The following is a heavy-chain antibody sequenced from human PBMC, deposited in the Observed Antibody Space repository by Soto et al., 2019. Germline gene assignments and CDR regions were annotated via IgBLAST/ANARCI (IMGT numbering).Heavy chain of an antibody. J-gene: IGHJ5*02. V-gene: IGHV4-39*01. D-gene: IGHD2-2*01. CDR1: GGSISSSSYY. Sequence: QLQLQESGPGLVKPSETLSLTCTVSGGSISSSSYYWGWIRQPPGKGLEWIGSIYYSGSTYYNPSLKSRVTISVDTSKNQFSLKLSSVTAADTAVYYCATRLGYCSSTSCYGWFDPWGQGTLVTVSS. CDR3: ATRLGYCSSTSCYGWFDP. CDR2: IYYSGST.